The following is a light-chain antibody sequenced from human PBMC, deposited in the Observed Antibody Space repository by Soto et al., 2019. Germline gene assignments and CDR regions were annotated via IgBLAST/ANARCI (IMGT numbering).Light chain of an antibody. J-gene: IGKJ1*01. Sequence: DFQMTQSPSSLSASVGDRVTITCRASQDISDHLAWYQHKPGKVPELLIYGASTLQSGVPSRFSGGGSGTDFTLTISSLQPEDVATYYCQKYGRTPRTFGQGTKVELK. CDR2: GAS. CDR3: QKYGRTPRT. CDR1: QDISDH. V-gene: IGKV1-27*01.